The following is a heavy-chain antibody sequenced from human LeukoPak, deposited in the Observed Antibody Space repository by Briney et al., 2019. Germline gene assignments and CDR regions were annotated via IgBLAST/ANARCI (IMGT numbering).Heavy chain of an antibody. Sequence: GESLKISCKGSGYSFTSYWIGWVRQMLGKGLEWMGIIYPGDSDTRYSPSFQGQVTISADKSISTAYLQWSSLKASDTAMYYCARVADPGIAAAGISLSDYWGQGTLVTVSS. CDR1: GYSFTSYW. D-gene: IGHD6-13*01. CDR2: IYPGDSDT. V-gene: IGHV5-51*01. CDR3: ARVADPGIAAAGISLSDY. J-gene: IGHJ4*02.